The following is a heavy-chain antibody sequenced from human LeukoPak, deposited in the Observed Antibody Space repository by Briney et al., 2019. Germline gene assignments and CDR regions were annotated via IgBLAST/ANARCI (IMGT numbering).Heavy chain of an antibody. V-gene: IGHV3-23*01. D-gene: IGHD2-2*01. CDR1: GITLSNYG. Sequence: GGSLRLSCAVSGITLSNYGMSWVRQAPGKGLEWVAGISDSVGRTNYADSVKGRFTISRDNSKNTLYLQMNSLRAEDTAVYYCAKDFLHIVVVPAGPFDPWGQGTLVTVSS. J-gene: IGHJ5*02. CDR3: AKDFLHIVVVPAGPFDP. CDR2: ISDSVGRT.